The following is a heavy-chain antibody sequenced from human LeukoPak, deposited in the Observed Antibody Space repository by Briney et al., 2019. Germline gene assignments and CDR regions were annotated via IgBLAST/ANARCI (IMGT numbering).Heavy chain of an antibody. CDR3: ARDASVVVVPAAISFIDY. Sequence: ASVKVSCKASGYTFTSYGISWARQAPGQGLEWMGWINPNSGGTNYAQNFQGRVTMTRDTSISTAYMELSRLRSDDTAVYYCARDASVVVVPAAISFIDYWGQGTLVTVSS. D-gene: IGHD2-2*01. CDR1: GYTFTSYG. V-gene: IGHV1-2*02. J-gene: IGHJ4*02. CDR2: INPNSGGT.